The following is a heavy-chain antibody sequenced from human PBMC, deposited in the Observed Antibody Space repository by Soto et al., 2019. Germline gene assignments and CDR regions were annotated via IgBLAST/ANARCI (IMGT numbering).Heavy chain of an antibody. CDR1: GFTFSRYE. V-gene: IGHV3-48*03. Sequence: GGSLRLSCAASGFTFSRYEMNWVRQAPGKGLEWISYISTSGSTIYYADCVKGRFTISRDNAKNSLYLQMNSLRAEDTAVYYCARELAAAGSFDYWGQGTLVTVSS. CDR2: ISTSGSTI. J-gene: IGHJ4*02. CDR3: ARELAAAGSFDY. D-gene: IGHD6-13*01.